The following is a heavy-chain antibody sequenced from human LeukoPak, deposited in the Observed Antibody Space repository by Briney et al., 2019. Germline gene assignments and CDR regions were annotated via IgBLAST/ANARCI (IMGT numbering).Heavy chain of an antibody. J-gene: IGHJ4*02. Sequence: GRSLRLPCAASGFTFSSYAMHWVRQAPGKGLEWVAVILHDGSNKQYADSVKGRFTISRDNSKNTLYLQMNSLRAEDTAVYYCATLSGDSHGYDYWGQGTLVTVSS. CDR2: ILHDGSNK. CDR1: GFTFSSYA. CDR3: ATLSGDSHGYDY. D-gene: IGHD5-18*01. V-gene: IGHV3-30*03.